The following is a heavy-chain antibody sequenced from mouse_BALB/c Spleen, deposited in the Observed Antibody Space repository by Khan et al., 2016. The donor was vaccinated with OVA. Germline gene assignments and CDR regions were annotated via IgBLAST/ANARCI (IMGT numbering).Heavy chain of an antibody. J-gene: IGHJ2*01. V-gene: IGHV3-2*02. CDR1: GYSITSGYG. CDR2: ISYRGST. CDR3: ARTARIKY. D-gene: IGHD1-2*01. Sequence: EVKLLESGPGLVKPSQSLSLTCTVTGYSITSGYGWNWIRQFPGNKLEWMGYISYRGSTNYNPSLKSRISITRDTSKNQFFLQLNSVTTEDTSTYYCARTARIKYWGQGTTLTVSS.